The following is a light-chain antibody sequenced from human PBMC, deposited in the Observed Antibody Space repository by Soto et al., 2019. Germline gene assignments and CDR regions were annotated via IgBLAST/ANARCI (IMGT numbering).Light chain of an antibody. Sequence: QSVLTQPASVSGSPGQSITISCTGTSSDVGGYNYVSWYQQHPGKAPKLMIYEVSNRPSGVSNRFSGYKSGNTASLTISGIQAEDEADYYCSSYTSSSTLLYVFGTGTKVTVL. J-gene: IGLJ1*01. V-gene: IGLV2-14*01. CDR3: SSYTSSSTLLYV. CDR2: EVS. CDR1: SSDVGGYNY.